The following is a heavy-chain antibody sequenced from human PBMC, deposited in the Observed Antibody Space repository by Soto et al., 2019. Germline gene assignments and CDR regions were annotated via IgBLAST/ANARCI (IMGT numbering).Heavy chain of an antibody. CDR1: GGSISSSSYY. J-gene: IGHJ4*02. V-gene: IGHV4-39*01. D-gene: IGHD3-10*01. CDR3: ASLPMAGFDY. CDR2: IYYSGST. Sequence: KTSETLSLTCTVSGGSISSSSYYWGWIRQPPGEGLEWIGSIYYSGSTYYNPSLKSRVTISVDTSKNQFSLKLSSVTAADAAVYYCASLPMAGFDYWGQGTLVTVSS.